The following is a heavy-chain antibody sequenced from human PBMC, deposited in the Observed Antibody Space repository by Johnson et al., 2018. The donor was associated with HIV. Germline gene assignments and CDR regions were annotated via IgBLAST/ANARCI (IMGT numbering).Heavy chain of an antibody. J-gene: IGHJ3*02. CDR2: ISSSGSTI. CDR3: ATCSDRDSGTYHDAFDI. V-gene: IGHV3-11*04. CDR1: GFTFSDYY. D-gene: IGHD1-26*01. Sequence: QVQLVESGGGLVKPGGSLRLSCAASGFTFSDYYMSWIRQAPGKGLEWVSYISSSGSTIYYADSVKGRFTISRDNAKNSLYLQMNSLGGEDTAVYYCATCSDRDSGTYHDAFDIWGQGTMVTVSS.